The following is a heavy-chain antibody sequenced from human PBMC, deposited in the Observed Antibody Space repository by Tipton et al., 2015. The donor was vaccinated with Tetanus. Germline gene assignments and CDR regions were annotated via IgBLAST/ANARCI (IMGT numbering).Heavy chain of an antibody. V-gene: IGHV3-53*01. J-gene: IGHJ4*02. D-gene: IGHD3-22*01. CDR3: ATRATRYYGSSGYYSDY. CDR1: GFTVSSNY. CDR2: IYSGSST. Sequence: VQLVQSGGGLIQPGGSLRLSCAASGFTVSSNYMSWVRQAPGKGLEWVSVIYSGSSTYYADSVKGRFTISRDNSKNTLYLQMNSPRAEDTAVYYCATRATRYYGSSGYYSDYWGQGTLVTVSS.